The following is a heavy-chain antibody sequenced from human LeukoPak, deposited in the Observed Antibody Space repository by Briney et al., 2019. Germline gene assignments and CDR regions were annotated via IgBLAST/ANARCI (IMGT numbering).Heavy chain of an antibody. CDR2: IYYSGST. CDR3: ARHGGDSSSCFDY. V-gene: IGHV4-39*01. CDR1: GGSISSSSYY. Sequence: SETLSLTCTVSGGSISSSSYYWGWIRQPPGKGLEWIGSIYYSGSTYYNPSLTSRVTISVDTSKNQFSLKLSSVTAADTAVYYCARHGGDSSSCFDYWGQGTLVTVSS. J-gene: IGHJ4*02. D-gene: IGHD6-6*01.